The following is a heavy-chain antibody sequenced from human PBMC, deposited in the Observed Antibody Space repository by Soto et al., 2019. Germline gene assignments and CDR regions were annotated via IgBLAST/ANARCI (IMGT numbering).Heavy chain of an antibody. CDR1: SGSISSSNW. J-gene: IGHJ4*02. CDR3: ARVPKVVPAAGKLYYFDY. Sequence: SETLSLTCAVSSGSISSSNWWSWVRQPPGKGLEWIGEIYHSGSTNYNPSLMSRVTISVDKSKNQFSLKLSSVHAADTAVYYCARVPKVVPAAGKLYYFDYWGQGTLVTVSS. D-gene: IGHD2-2*01. V-gene: IGHV4-4*02. CDR2: IYHSGST.